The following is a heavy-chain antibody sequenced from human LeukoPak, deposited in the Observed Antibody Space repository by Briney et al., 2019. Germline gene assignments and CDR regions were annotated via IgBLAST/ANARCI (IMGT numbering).Heavy chain of an antibody. CDR1: GFTFSNYA. Sequence: PGGSLRLSCAASGFTFSNYAMTWVRQAPGQGLEWVSTITNGAAGTFYADSVKGRFTISGDNSKNTLYLQMNSLRAEDTAVYYCARDRYIAPRGCLDYWGQGTLVTVSS. J-gene: IGHJ4*02. V-gene: IGHV3-23*01. D-gene: IGHD6-6*01. CDR2: ITNGAAGT. CDR3: ARDRYIAPRGCLDY.